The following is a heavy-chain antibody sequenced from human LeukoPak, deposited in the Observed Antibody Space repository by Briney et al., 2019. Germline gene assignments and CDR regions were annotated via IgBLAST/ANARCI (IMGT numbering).Heavy chain of an antibody. D-gene: IGHD6-13*01. CDR2: INLSGST. Sequence: KASETLSLTCAVYGGSFSGYYWSWIRQPPGKGLEWIGEINLSGSTNYNPSLKSRVTISVDTSKNQFSLKLSSVTAADTAVYYCATAYSSSWFDYWGQGTLVTVSS. J-gene: IGHJ4*02. V-gene: IGHV4-34*01. CDR1: GGSFSGYY. CDR3: ATAYSSSWFDY.